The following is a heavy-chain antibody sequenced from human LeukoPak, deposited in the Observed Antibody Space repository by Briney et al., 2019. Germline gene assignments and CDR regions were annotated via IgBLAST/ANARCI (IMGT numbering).Heavy chain of an antibody. CDR1: GFTFSNAW. J-gene: IGHJ4*02. CDR2: IKSKTDGGTT. V-gene: IGHV3-15*01. Sequence: GGSLRLSCAASGFTFSNAWMSWVRQAPGKGLEWVGRIKSKTDGGTTDYAAPVKGRFTISRDDSKNTLYLQMNSLKTEDTAVYYCTTPGYYDSSGPRSDYWGQGTLVTVSS. CDR3: TTPGYYDSSGPRSDY. D-gene: IGHD3-22*01.